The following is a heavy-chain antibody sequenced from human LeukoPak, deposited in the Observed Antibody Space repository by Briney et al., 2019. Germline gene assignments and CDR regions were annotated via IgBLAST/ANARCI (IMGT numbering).Heavy chain of an antibody. CDR1: GFTVSSNY. D-gene: IGHD2-15*01. Sequence: GGSLRLSCAASGFTVSSNYMSWVRQAPGKGPEWVSVIYSGGSTYYADSVKGRFTISRDNSKNTLVLQMNSLKAEDTALYFCARDLGRVAHYYFDYWGQGTLVTVSS. J-gene: IGHJ4*02. V-gene: IGHV3-53*05. CDR3: ARDLGRVAHYYFDY. CDR2: IYSGGST.